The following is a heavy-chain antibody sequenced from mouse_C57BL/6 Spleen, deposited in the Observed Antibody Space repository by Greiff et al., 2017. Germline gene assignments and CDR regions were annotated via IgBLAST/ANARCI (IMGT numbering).Heavy chain of an antibody. CDR2: IRNKANGYTT. J-gene: IGHJ2*01. Sequence: EVKVVESGGGLVQPGGSLSLSCAASGFTFTDYYMSWVRQPPGKALEWLGFIRNKANGYTTEYSASVKGRFTISRDNSQSILYLQMNALRAEDSATYYCAIYRYYGSRFDYWGQGTTLTVSS. CDR3: AIYRYYGSRFDY. CDR1: GFTFTDYY. D-gene: IGHD1-1*01. V-gene: IGHV7-3*01.